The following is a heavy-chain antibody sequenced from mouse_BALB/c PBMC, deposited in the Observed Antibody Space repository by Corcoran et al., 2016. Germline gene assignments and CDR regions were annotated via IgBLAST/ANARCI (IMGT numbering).Heavy chain of an antibody. J-gene: IGHJ1*01. V-gene: IGHV14-3*02. CDR2: IDPANCNT. Sequence: EVQLQQSGAELVKPGASVKLSCTASGFNIKDTYMHWVKQRPEQGLEWIGRIDPANCNTKYDPKFQGKATITAETSSNTAYLQLSSLTSEATSVYYCANWDLYFDVWGAGTTFTVSS. D-gene: IGHD4-1*01. CDR1: GFNIKDTY. CDR3: ANWDLYFDV.